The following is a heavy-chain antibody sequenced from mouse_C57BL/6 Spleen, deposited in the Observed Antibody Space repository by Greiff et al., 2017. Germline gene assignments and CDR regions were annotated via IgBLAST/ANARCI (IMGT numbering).Heavy chain of an antibody. CDR1: GYTFTSYW. J-gene: IGHJ4*01. CDR3: ARWHYGSSYAMDY. Sequence: VQLQQPGAELVMPGASVKLSCKASGYTFTSYWMHWVKQRPGQGLEWIGEIDPSDSYTNYNQKFKGKSTLTVDKSSSTAYMQLSSLTSEDSAVYYCARWHYGSSYAMDYWGQGTSVTVSS. V-gene: IGHV1-69*01. D-gene: IGHD1-1*01. CDR2: IDPSDSYT.